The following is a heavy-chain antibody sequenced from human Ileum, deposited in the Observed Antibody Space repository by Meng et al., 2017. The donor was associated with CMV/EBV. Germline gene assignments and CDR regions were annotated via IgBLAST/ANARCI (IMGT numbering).Heavy chain of an antibody. V-gene: IGHV1-2*02. CDR1: GYTFTGYY. J-gene: IGHJ4*02. CDR3: ARSIAADSHPFDY. CDR2: INPDNGGT. Sequence: QGQLVQSGAEVKKPGAAVKVSCKASGYTFTGYYIHWVRQAPGQGLEWMGWINPDNGGTNFAQTFQGRVTMTRDTSIRTAYMELSRLTSDDTAVYFCARSIAADSHPFDYWGQGTLVTVSS. D-gene: IGHD6-13*01.